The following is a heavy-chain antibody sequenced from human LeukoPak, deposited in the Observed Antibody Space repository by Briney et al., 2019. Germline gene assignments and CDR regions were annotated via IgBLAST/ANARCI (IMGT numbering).Heavy chain of an antibody. CDR1: GGSFSGYY. D-gene: IGHD3-10*01. V-gene: IGHV4-34*01. J-gene: IGHJ4*02. Sequence: PSETLSLTCAVCGGSFSGYYWSWIRQPPGKGLEWIGEINHSGSTNYNPSLKSRVTISVDTSKNQFSLKLSSVTAADTAVYYCARSTYYYGSGSYLVWGQGTLVTVSS. CDR3: ARSTYYYGSGSYLV. CDR2: INHSGST.